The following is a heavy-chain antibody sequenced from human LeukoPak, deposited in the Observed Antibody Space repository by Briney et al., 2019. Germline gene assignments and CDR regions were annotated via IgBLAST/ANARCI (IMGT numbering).Heavy chain of an antibody. Sequence: ASVKVSCKASGYTFTSYGISWVRQAPGQGLEWMGWISAYNGNTNYAQKLQGRVTMTTDTPTSTAYMELRSLRSDDTAVYYCARLQTVLIAAAGRLEIDYWGQGTLVTVSS. D-gene: IGHD6-13*01. CDR3: ARLQTVLIAAAGRLEIDY. V-gene: IGHV1-18*01. CDR2: ISAYNGNT. CDR1: GYTFTSYG. J-gene: IGHJ4*02.